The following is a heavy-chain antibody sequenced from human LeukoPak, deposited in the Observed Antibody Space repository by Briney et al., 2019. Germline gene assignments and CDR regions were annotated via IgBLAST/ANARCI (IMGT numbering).Heavy chain of an antibody. Sequence: SETLPLTCTVSGGSISIYYWSWIRQPAGKGLEWIGYIYYSGSTNYNPSLKSRVTISVDTSKNQFSLKLSSVTAADTAVYYCARSTIVVVSTPHYFDYWGQGTLVTVSS. D-gene: IGHD3-22*01. CDR2: IYYSGST. J-gene: IGHJ4*02. CDR3: ARSTIVVVSTPHYFDY. V-gene: IGHV4-59*01. CDR1: GGSISIYY.